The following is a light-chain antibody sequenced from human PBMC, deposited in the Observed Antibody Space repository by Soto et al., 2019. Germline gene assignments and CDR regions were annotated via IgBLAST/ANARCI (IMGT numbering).Light chain of an antibody. CDR1: QSVTNS. CDR2: SAS. Sequence: MWSKSPSTLCLFPGEIATLYCGASQSVTNSLAWYQHKSGQAPRLLIYSASRRATGIPDRFTGSGSGTDFTLTINRVEPEDFAVYFCQQYAGSPRTFGQGTKVDIK. V-gene: IGKV3-20*01. J-gene: IGKJ1*01. CDR3: QQYAGSPRT.